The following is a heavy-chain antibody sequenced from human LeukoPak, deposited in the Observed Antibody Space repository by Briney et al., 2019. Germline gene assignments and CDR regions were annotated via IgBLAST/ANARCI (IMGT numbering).Heavy chain of an antibody. CDR1: GGSISSGGYS. V-gene: IGHV4-30-2*01. J-gene: IGHJ5*02. CDR2: IYHSGTT. CDR3: ARVRRFWSGYSP. Sequence: PSETLSLTCAVSGGSISSGGYSWSWIRQPPGKGLEWIGYIYHSGTTYYNPSLKSRVTISVDKSKDQFSLKLSSVTAADTAVYYCARVRRFWSGYSPWGQGTLVTVSS. D-gene: IGHD3-3*01.